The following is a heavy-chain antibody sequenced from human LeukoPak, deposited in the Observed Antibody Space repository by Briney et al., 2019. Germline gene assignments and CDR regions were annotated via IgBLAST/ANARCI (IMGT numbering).Heavy chain of an antibody. CDR1: GLTFSSYW. V-gene: IGHV3-7*01. CDR3: ARDRNDILTGWNWFDP. D-gene: IGHD3-9*01. J-gene: IGHJ5*02. CDR2: IKQDGREK. Sequence: GRSLRLSCAVSGLTFSSYWMSWVRQAPGKGLEWVANIKQDGREKYYVDSVKGRFTISRDNAKNTLYLQMNSLRAEDTAVYYCARDRNDILTGWNWFDPWGQGTLVTVSS.